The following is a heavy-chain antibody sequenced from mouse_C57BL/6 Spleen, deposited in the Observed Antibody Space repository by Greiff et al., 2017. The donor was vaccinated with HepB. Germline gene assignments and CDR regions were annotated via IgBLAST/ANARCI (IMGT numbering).Heavy chain of an antibody. CDR2: IDPETGGT. CDR3: TRRGIYGNYWFAY. V-gene: IGHV1-15*01. J-gene: IGHJ3*01. Sequence: QVQLQQSGAELVRPGASVTLSCKASGYTFTDYEMHWVKQTPVHGLEWIGAIDPETGGTAYNQKFKGKAILTADKSSSTAYMELRSLTSEDSAVYYCTRRGIYGNYWFAYWGQGTLVTVSA. D-gene: IGHD2-1*01. CDR1: GYTFTDYE.